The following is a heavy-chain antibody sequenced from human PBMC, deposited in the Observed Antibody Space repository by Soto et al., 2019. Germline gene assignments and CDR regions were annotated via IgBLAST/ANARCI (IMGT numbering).Heavy chain of an antibody. CDR1: VGSFSGYY. CDR2: INHSGST. D-gene: IGHD3-3*01. J-gene: IGHJ6*02. V-gene: IGHV4-34*01. Sequence: SETLSLTCAFYVGSFSGYYWSCIRHPPGKWLEWIGEINHSGSTNYNPSLKSRVTISVDTSKNQFSLKLSSVTAADTAVYYCARVRKPFGLVTYYYYGMEVWGQGTTVTVSS. CDR3: ARVRKPFGLVTYYYYGMEV.